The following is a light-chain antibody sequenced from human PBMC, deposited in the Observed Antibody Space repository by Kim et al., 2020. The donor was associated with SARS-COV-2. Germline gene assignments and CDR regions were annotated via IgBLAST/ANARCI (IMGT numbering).Light chain of an antibody. Sequence: QSALTQPASVSGSPGQTITISCTGTSSDVGGYNSVSWYQQYTGRVPTLMIYDVTKQPSGVSHRFSGSKSGNTASLTISGLQTGDEAHYYCTSYTSSRTWVFGGGTQLTVL. J-gene: IGLJ3*02. CDR1: SSDVGGYNS. V-gene: IGLV2-14*03. CDR2: DVT. CDR3: TSYTSSRTWV.